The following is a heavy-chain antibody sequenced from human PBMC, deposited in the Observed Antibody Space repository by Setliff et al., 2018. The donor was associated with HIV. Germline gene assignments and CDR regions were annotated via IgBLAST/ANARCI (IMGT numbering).Heavy chain of an antibody. CDR2: IYTSGST. V-gene: IGHV4-61*09. D-gene: IGHD4-17*01. J-gene: IGHJ4*02. CDR1: GGSISSGSYY. CDR3: ASQSRGDYDFDY. Sequence: SETLSLPCTVSGGSISSGSYYWSWIRQPAGKGLEWIGHIYTSGSTNYNPSLKSRVTISVDTSKNQFSLKLSSVTAADTAVYYCASQSRGDYDFDYWGQGTLVTVSS.